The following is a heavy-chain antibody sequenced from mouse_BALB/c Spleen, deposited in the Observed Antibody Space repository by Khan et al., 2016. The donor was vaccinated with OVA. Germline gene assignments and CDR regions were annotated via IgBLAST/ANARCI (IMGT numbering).Heavy chain of an antibody. CDR3: TRAHYYGSSYAFDY. CDR2: ISSGGSYT. D-gene: IGHD1-1*01. Sequence: EVELVESGGGLVKPGGSLKLSCAASGFTFSSYTMSWVRQTPEKRLEWVATISSGGSYTYYPDSVKGRFTISRDNAKNTLYLQMSSLKSEDTAMYYCTRAHYYGSSYAFDYWVQGTTLTVSS. J-gene: IGHJ2*01. CDR1: GFTFSSYT. V-gene: IGHV5-6-4*01.